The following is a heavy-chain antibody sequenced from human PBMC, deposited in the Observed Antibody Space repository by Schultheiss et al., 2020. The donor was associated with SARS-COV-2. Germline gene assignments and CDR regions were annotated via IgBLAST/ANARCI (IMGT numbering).Heavy chain of an antibody. V-gene: IGHV3-13*05. CDR2: FTTVGDP. CDR1: GFTFSTYD. CDR3: ARGHDVPSVDTAMVRGGFDY. Sequence: GGLRLSCAASGFTFSTYDMHWVRQPTGKGLEWVSGFTTVGDPHFPGSVKGRFTISRDNAKNSLSLQMNSLRAEDTAVYYCARGHDVPSVDTAMVRGGFDYWGQGTLVTVSS. D-gene: IGHD5-18*01. J-gene: IGHJ4*02.